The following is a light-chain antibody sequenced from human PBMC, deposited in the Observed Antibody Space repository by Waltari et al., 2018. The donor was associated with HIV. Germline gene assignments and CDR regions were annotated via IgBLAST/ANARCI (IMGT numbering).Light chain of an antibody. V-gene: IGLV2-14*01. CDR3: SSYTDSSTYV. Sequence: QSALTQPASVSGSPGQSITVSCTGTSGDIGAYNYVSWYQQHPGKAPKLIIYEVSSRPSAVSNRFSGTKSSNTASLTISGLQAEDEADYYCSSYTDSSTYVFGSGTKVTVL. CDR2: EVS. CDR1: SGDIGAYNY. J-gene: IGLJ1*01.